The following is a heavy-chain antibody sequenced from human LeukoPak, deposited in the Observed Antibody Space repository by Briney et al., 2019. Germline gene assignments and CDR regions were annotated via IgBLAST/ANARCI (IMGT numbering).Heavy chain of an antibody. Sequence: GGSLRLSCAASGFTFSSYSMNWVRQAPGKGLEWVSYISSSSSTIYYADSVKGRFTISRDNAKNSLHLQMNSLRDEDTAVYYCARDRTYSSGLGFDYWGQGTLVTVSS. V-gene: IGHV3-48*02. CDR1: GFTFSSYS. CDR2: ISSSSSTI. CDR3: ARDRTYSSGLGFDY. J-gene: IGHJ4*02. D-gene: IGHD3-22*01.